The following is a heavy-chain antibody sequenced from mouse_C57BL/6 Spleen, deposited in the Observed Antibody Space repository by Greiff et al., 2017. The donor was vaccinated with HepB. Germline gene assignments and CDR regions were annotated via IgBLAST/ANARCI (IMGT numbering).Heavy chain of an antibody. CDR1: GFSLSTSGMG. Sequence: QVTLKESGPGILQSSQTLSLTCSFSGFSLSTSGMGVSWIRQPSGMGLEWLAHIYWDDDKRYNPSLKSRLTISKDTSRNQVYLKITSVDTADTATYDCARRGRDYYGSSYGDWYLDVWGTGTTVTVSS. CDR3: ARRGRDYYGSSYGDWYLDV. J-gene: IGHJ1*03. V-gene: IGHV8-12*01. CDR2: IYWDDDK. D-gene: IGHD1-1*01.